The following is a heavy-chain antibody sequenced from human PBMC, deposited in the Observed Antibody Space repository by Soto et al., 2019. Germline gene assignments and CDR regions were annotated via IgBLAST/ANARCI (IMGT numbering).Heavy chain of an antibody. CDR2: IKSKTDGETT. J-gene: IGHJ4*01. CDR3: TPRMGLSVNYFEY. Sequence: GGSLRLSCAASGFTFTNAWMNWVRQAPGKGLEWVGRIKSKTDGETTDYGAPVKGRFTISRDDSENTVYLQMNSLKTEDTAVYYCTPRMGLSVNYFEYWGHGTLVTVSS. D-gene: IGHD1-26*01. V-gene: IGHV3-15*07. CDR1: GFTFTNAW.